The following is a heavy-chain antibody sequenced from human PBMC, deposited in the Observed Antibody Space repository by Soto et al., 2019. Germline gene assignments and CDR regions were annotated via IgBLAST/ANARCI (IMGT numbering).Heavy chain of an antibody. CDR3: AKDPYSSSWLYYFDY. CDR1: GFTFSSYA. D-gene: IGHD6-13*01. CDR2: ISGSGGST. V-gene: IGHV3-23*01. Sequence: EVQLLESGGGLVQPGGSLRLSCAASGFTFSSYAMSWVRQAPGRGLEWVSAISGSGGSTYYADSVKGRFTISRDNSKNTLYLQMNSLRAEDTAVYYCAKDPYSSSWLYYFDYWGQGTLVTVSS. J-gene: IGHJ4*02.